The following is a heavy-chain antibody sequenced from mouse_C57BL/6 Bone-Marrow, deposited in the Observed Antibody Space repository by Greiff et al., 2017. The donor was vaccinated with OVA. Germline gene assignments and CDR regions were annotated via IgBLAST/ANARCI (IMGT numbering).Heavy chain of an antibody. CDR2: IDPETGGT. Sequence: VQLQQSGAELVRPGASVTLSCKASGYTFTDYEMHWVKQTPVHGLEWIGAIDPETGGTAYNQKFKGKAILTADKSSSTAYMELRSLTSEDSAVYYCTRSHGSRDYAMDYWGQGTSVTVSS. D-gene: IGHD1-1*01. J-gene: IGHJ4*01. CDR3: TRSHGSRDYAMDY. V-gene: IGHV1-15*01. CDR1: GYTFTDYE.